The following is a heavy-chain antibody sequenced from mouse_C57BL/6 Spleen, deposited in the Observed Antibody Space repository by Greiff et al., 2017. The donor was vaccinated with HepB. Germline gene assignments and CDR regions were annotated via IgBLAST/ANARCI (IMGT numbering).Heavy chain of an antibody. Sequence: EVQLQQSGPELVKPGASVKISCKASGYTFTDYYMNWVKQSHGKSLEWIGDINPNNGGTSYNQKFKGKATLTVDKSSSTAYMELRSLTSEDSAVYYCARAEDYDYDLYYFDYWGQGTTLTVSS. V-gene: IGHV1-26*01. CDR3: ARAEDYDYDLYYFDY. D-gene: IGHD2-4*01. CDR2: INPNNGGT. CDR1: GYTFTDYY. J-gene: IGHJ2*01.